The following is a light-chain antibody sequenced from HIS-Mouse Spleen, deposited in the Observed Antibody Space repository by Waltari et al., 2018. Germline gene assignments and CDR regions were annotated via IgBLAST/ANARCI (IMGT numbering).Light chain of an antibody. Sequence: QSVLTQPPSASGTPGQRVTISCSGSSPNIGSNYVYWYQQLPGTAPKLLIYRNNQRPSGGPDRFSGSNAGTSASLAIRGLRSEDEADYYCAAWDDSLSRVFGGGTKLTVL. V-gene: IGLV1-47*01. CDR2: RNN. J-gene: IGLJ3*02. CDR1: SPNIGSNY. CDR3: AAWDDSLSRV.